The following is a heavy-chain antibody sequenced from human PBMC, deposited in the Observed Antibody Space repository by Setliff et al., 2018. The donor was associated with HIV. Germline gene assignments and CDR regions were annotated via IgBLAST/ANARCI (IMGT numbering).Heavy chain of an antibody. V-gene: IGHV4-31*03. D-gene: IGHD2-15*01. CDR1: GGSISSGGYY. Sequence: SETLSLTCTVSGGSISSGGYYWSWIRQHPGKGLEWIGYIYYSGSTYYNPSLKSRVTISVDTSNNQFSLKLSSVTAADTAVYYYARVPGVVVVVAANWYFDLWGRGTLVTVSS. CDR2: IYYSGST. CDR3: ARVPGVVVVVAANWYFDL. J-gene: IGHJ2*01.